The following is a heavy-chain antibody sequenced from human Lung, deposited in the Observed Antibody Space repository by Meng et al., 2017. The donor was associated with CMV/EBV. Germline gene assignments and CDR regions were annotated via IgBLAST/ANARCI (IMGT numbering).Heavy chain of an antibody. V-gene: IGHV1-2*02. D-gene: IGHD2-2*01. CDR1: GYTFTGYY. Sequence: ASLXVSXNASGYTFTGYYMHWVRQAPGQGLEWMGWINPNSGGTNYAQKFLGRVTMTRDTSISTAYMELSRLRSDDTAVYYCARDRVPAAFRDYGMDVWGQGXAATVSS. CDR3: ARDRVPAAFRDYGMDV. CDR2: INPNSGGT. J-gene: IGHJ6*02.